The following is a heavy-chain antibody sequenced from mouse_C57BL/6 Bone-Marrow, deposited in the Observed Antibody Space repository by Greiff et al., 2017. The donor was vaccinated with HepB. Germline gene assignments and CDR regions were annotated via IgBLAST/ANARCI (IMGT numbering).Heavy chain of an antibody. Sequence: QVHVKQSGAELVRPGASVTLSCKASGYKFTDYEMHWVKQTPVHGLEWIGAIDPETGGTAYNQKFKGKAILTADKSSSTAYMELRSLTSEDSAVYYCTREYGSNWYFDVWGTGTTVTVDS. CDR2: IDPETGGT. D-gene: IGHD1-1*02. CDR1: GYKFTDYE. V-gene: IGHV1-15*01. J-gene: IGHJ1*03. CDR3: TREYGSNWYFDV.